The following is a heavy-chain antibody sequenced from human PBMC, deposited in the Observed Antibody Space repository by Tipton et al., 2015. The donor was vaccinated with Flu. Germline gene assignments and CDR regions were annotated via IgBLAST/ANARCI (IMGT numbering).Heavy chain of an antibody. CDR1: GFNFDDNA. Sequence: SLRLSCAASGFNFDDNAMHWVRQAPGKGLEWVAAISWDSGSIAYAGSVKGRFTISRDNAKNSLNLQMDSLRAEDTALYYCAKSYYSGSGTYRDYWYFGLWGRGTRVTVSS. CDR2: ISWDSGSI. J-gene: IGHJ2*01. D-gene: IGHD3-10*01. V-gene: IGHV3-9*01. CDR3: AKSYYSGSGTYRDYWYFGL.